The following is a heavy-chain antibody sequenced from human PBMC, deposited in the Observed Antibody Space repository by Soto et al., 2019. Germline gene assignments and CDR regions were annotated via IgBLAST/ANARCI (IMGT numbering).Heavy chain of an antibody. Sequence: LSCLAFGFNFSNFDMNWVRQAPGRGLEWISLISERGITTTYADSVRSRFTVSRDNAQSSLYLQMDRLTVEDTGVYYCARGGVVWGRGVLVTVSS. CDR2: ISERGITT. CDR1: GFNFSNFD. CDR3: ARGGVV. D-gene: IGHD2-8*01. V-gene: IGHV3-48*03. J-gene: IGHJ4*02.